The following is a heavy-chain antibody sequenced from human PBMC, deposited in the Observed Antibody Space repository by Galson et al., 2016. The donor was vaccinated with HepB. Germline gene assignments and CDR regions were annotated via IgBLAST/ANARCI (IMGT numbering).Heavy chain of an antibody. CDR1: GASVSSGGYH. J-gene: IGHJ3*02. D-gene: IGHD6-6*01. CDR3: ATRISPRPFDI. Sequence: TLSLTCSVSGASVSSGGYHWTWIRQSAGKGLEWVGRVFTYGSTNHNPSLRSRATVSLDTSKNQFSLRLDSMTAADSGIYYCATRISPRPFDIWGRGTMVTVSS. CDR2: VFTYGST. V-gene: IGHV4-61*02.